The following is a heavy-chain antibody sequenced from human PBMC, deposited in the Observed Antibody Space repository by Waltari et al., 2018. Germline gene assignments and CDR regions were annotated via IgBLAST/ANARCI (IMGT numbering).Heavy chain of an antibody. D-gene: IGHD1-26*01. Sequence: QVQLQESGPGLVKPSQTLSLTCTVSGGSISSGSYYWSWIRQPAGKGLEWIGRIYTSGSTNYNPSLKSRVTISVDTSKNQISLKLSSVTAADTAVYYCAKDLGIGYMDVWGKGTTVTVSS. CDR1: GGSISSGSYY. CDR3: AKDLGIGYMDV. CDR2: IYTSGST. V-gene: IGHV4-61*02. J-gene: IGHJ6*03.